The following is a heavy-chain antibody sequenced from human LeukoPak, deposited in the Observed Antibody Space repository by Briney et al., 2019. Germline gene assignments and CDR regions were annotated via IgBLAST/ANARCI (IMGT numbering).Heavy chain of an antibody. CDR3: ARSRPYGDYYFDY. V-gene: IGHV3-53*01. CDR2: IYSGGST. J-gene: IGHJ4*02. D-gene: IGHD4-17*01. Sequence: GGSLRLSCAASGFTVSSNYMSWVRQAPGKGLEWVSVIYSGGSTYYADSVKGRFTISRDNSKNTLYLRMNSLRAEDTAVYYCARSRPYGDYYFDYWGQGTLVTVSS. CDR1: GFTVSSNY.